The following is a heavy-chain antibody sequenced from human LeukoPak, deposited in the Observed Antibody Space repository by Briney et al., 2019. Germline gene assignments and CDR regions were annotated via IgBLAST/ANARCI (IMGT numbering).Heavy chain of an antibody. CDR2: VNPSGGST. D-gene: IGHD3/OR15-3a*01. J-gene: IGHJ4*02. CDR1: GYTFTSYY. CDR3: ARGKGLGSRSFDY. V-gene: IGHV1-46*01. Sequence: ASMKVSCKASGYTFTSYYLHWVRQAPGQGLEWMGIVNPSGGSTTYAQKFQGRVTMTRDTSTSTVNMELSSLRSEDTAVYYCARGKGLGSRSFDYWGQGTLVTVSS.